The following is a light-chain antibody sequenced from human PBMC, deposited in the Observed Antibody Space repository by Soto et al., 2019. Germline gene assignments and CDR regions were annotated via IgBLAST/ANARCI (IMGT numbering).Light chain of an antibody. CDR3: HQHSNWPLT. CDR1: QGISSD. Sequence: AIQLTQSPSSLSASVGDRVTITCRASQGISSDLAGYQQKPGKPPNLLIFDASSLETGVPSRFSGSGSGTDFTLTISSLQPEDFATYYCHQHSNWPLTFGGGTKVEIK. J-gene: IGKJ4*01. CDR2: DAS. V-gene: IGKV1D-13*01.